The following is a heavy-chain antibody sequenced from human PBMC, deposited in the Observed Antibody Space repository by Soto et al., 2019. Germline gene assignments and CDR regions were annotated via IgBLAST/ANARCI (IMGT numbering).Heavy chain of an antibody. J-gene: IGHJ6*02. CDR2: IYYSGST. Sequence: SETMSLTCTVAGRSISSSSYYWGWIRQTPGKGLEWIGRIYYSGSTYYNPSLKSRVTISVDTSKNQFSLKLSSVTAADTAVYYCARHRGVAAAGYYYYGMDVWGQGTTVTVSS. CDR3: ARHRGVAAAGYYYYGMDV. V-gene: IGHV4-39*01. CDR1: GRSISSSSYY. D-gene: IGHD6-13*01.